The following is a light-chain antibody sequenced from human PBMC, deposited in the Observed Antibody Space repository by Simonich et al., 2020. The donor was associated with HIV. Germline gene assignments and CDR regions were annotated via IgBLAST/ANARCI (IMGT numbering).Light chain of an antibody. V-gene: IGKV4-1*01. CDR3: QQYYSTPLT. CDR2: WAS. CDR1: QSVLYSSNNNNY. Sequence: DIVMTQSPDSLAVSLGERATINCKSSQSVLYSSNNNNYLAWYQQKPGQPPKLLIYWASTRESGVPDRFSGRGSVTDFTLTSSSLQAEDVAVYYCQQYYSTPLTFGGGTKVEI. J-gene: IGKJ4*01.